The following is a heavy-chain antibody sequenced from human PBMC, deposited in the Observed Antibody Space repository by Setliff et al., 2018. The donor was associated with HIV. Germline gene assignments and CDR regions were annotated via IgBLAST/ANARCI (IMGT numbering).Heavy chain of an antibody. Sequence: TLSLTCAVYSGSLSGYYWNWIRQPPGKGLEWIGEINQSGRSNYNPSLKSRVIISIDTSKNQFSLKMNSVTAADTAVYYCAREGKTALVTKYFDYWGHGKLVTVSS. CDR2: INQSGRS. CDR3: AREGKTALVTKYFDY. D-gene: IGHD5-18*01. CDR1: SGSLSGYY. J-gene: IGHJ4*01. V-gene: IGHV4-34*09.